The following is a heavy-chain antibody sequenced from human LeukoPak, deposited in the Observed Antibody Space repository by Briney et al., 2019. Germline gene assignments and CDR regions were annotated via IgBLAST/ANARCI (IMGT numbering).Heavy chain of an antibody. CDR2: ISSSSSYI. CDR3: ARVPLSYGMDV. V-gene: IGHV3-21*01. Sequence: GGSLRLSCAASGFTFSSYSMNWVRQAPGKGLEWVSSISSSSSYIYYADSVKGRFTISRDNAKNSLYLQMDSLRAEDTAVYYCARVPLSYGMDVWGQGTTVTVSS. J-gene: IGHJ6*02. CDR1: GFTFSSYS.